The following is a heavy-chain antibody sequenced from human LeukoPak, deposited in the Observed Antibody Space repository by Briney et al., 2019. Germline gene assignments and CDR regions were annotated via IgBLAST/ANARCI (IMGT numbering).Heavy chain of an antibody. V-gene: IGHV3-73*01. CDR1: GFTFSGSA. CDR2: IRSKANSYAT. Sequence: GGSLRLSCAASGFTFSGSAMHWVRQASGKGLEWVGRIRSKANSYATAYAASVKGRLTISRDDSKNTAYLQMNSLKTEDTAVYYCTRREYSSGRSDDYWGQGTLVTVSS. D-gene: IGHD6-19*01. CDR3: TRREYSSGRSDDY. J-gene: IGHJ4*02.